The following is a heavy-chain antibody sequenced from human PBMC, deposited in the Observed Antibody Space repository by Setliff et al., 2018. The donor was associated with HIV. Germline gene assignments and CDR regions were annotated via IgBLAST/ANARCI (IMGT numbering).Heavy chain of an antibody. Sequence: SVKISCKASGGTFSSYVISWVRQAPGQGPEWMGGIIPMYGVTNYAQKFQGRVTITTDESTSTAYMELSSLRSEDTAVYYCALPYCSGGNCWSSASLPPAGWLDPWGQGTLVTVSS. CDR1: GGTFSSYV. D-gene: IGHD2-15*01. CDR3: ALPYCSGGNCWSSASLPPAGWLDP. V-gene: IGHV1-69*05. J-gene: IGHJ5*02. CDR2: IIPMYGVT.